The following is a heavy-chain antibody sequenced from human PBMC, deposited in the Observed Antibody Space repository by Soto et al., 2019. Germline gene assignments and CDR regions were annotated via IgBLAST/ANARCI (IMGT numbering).Heavy chain of an antibody. V-gene: IGHV4-34*01. CDR2: ISHSGST. CDR1: SGSFSGYY. Sequence: QVQLQQWGAGLLKPSETLSLRCVVNSGSFSGYYWTWIRQTPGKWLEWIGEISHSGSTNYNPSLMSRVTMSADTSKKQFSLRLSSVTAADTALYFCARGYESSRRYLPLLDYWGQGTLVTVSS. D-gene: IGHD3-22*01. J-gene: IGHJ4*02. CDR3: ARGYESSRRYLPLLDY.